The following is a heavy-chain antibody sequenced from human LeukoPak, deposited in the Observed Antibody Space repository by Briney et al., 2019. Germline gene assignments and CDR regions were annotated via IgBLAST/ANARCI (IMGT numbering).Heavy chain of an antibody. CDR1: GGTFSSYA. D-gene: IGHD3-10*01. Sequence: GASVKVSCKASGGTFSSYAISWVRQAPGQGLEWMGGIIPIFGTANYAQKFQGRVTITADKSTSTAYMELSSLRSEDTAVYYCARLGSGSFNHYYYGMDVWGKGTTVTVSS. CDR3: ARLGSGSFNHYYYGMDV. CDR2: IIPIFGTA. V-gene: IGHV1-69*06. J-gene: IGHJ6*04.